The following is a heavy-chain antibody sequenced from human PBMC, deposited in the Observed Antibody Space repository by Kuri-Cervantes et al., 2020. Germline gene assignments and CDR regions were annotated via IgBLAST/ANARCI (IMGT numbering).Heavy chain of an antibody. CDR1: GFTFSSYA. CDR3: AREMYSSSPFDY. V-gene: IGHV3-23*01. CDR2: ISGSGGST. D-gene: IGHD6-13*01. J-gene: IGHJ4*02. Sequence: GESLKISCAASGFTFSSYAMSWVRQAPGKGLEWVSAISGSGGSTYYADSVKGRLTISRDNSKNTLYLQMNSLRAEDTAVYYCAREMYSSSPFDYWGQGTLVTVSS.